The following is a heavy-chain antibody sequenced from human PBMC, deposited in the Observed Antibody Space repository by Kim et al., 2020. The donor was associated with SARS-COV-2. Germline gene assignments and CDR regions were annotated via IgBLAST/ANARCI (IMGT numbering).Heavy chain of an antibody. CDR3: ARDSCSSTSFLCFIGGSPSIDY. CDR2: ISAYNGNT. V-gene: IGHV1-18*04. CDR1: GYTFTSYG. J-gene: IGHJ4*02. D-gene: IGHD2-2*01. Sequence: ASVKVSCKASGYTFTSYGISWVRQAPGQGLEWMGWISAYNGNTNYAQKLQGRVTMTTDTSTSTAYMELRSLRSDDTAVYYCARDSCSSTSFLCFIGGSPSIDYWGQGTLVTVSS.